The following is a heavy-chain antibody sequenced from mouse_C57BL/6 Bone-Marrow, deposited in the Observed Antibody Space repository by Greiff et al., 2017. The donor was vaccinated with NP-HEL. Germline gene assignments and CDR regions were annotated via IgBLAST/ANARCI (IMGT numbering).Heavy chain of an antibody. CDR1: GYAFSSSW. CDR2: IYPGDGDT. J-gene: IGHJ2*01. D-gene: IGHD3-2*02. Sequence: LQESGPELVKPGASVKISCKASGYAFSSSWMNWVKQRPGKGLEWIGRIYPGDGDTNYNGKFKGKATLTADKSSSTAYMQLSSLTSEDSAVYFCARSSPGYYFDDWGKGTTLTVSS. CDR3: ARSSPGYYFDD. V-gene: IGHV1-82*01.